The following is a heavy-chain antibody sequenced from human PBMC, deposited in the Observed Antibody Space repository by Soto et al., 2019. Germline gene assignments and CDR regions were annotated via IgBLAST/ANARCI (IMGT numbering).Heavy chain of an antibody. CDR1: GFIFRNNA. J-gene: IGHJ6*02. V-gene: IGHV3-30-3*02. CDR2: ISNDGSET. CDR3: AKIHMYYDSSGYSVDYYYYGMDV. Sequence: GGSLRLSCAASGFIFRNNALHWVRQAPGKGLEWVALISNDGSETYYGDSVRGRFTISRDNSKNTLYLQMNSLRAEDTAVYYCAKIHMYYDSSGYSVDYYYYGMDVWGQGTTVTVSS. D-gene: IGHD3-22*01.